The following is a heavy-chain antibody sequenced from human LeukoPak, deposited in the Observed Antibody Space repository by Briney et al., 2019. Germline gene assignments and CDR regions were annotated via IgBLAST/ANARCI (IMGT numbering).Heavy chain of an antibody. J-gene: IGHJ4*02. CDR3: AAQRGGSYYEGYFDY. CDR2: IHYSGIT. CDR1: GGSINSYY. Sequence: KSSETLSLTCTVSGGSINSYYWTWIRQPPGKGLEWIGYIHYSGITNYNPSLGSRVTISVDTSKSQFPLKLTSVTAADTAVYYCAAQRGGSYYEGYFDYWGQGSLVTVSS. V-gene: IGHV4-59*01. D-gene: IGHD1-26*01.